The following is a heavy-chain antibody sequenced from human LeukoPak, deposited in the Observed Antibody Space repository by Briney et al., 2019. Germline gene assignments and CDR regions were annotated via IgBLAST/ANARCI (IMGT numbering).Heavy chain of an antibody. CDR2: ITGSGCGI. J-gene: IGHJ4*02. CDR1: GFTFSNYA. V-gene: IGHV3-23*01. CDR3: AKWGDYDVLTGYYVSDY. Sequence: GASLSLSCAASGFTFSNYAMSWVRQAPGKGLEWVSAITGSGCGIYYADSMKSRFTISRDNSKNTLYLQINSLRAEDTAVYYCAKWGDYDVLTGYYVSDYWGQGTLVTVSS. D-gene: IGHD3-9*01.